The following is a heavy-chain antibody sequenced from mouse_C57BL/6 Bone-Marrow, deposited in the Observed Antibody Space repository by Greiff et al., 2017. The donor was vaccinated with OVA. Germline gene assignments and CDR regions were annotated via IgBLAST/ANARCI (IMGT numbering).Heavy chain of an antibody. Sequence: QVQLKQPGAELVRPGTSVKLSCKASGYTFTSYWMHWVKQRPGQGLEWIGVIDPSDSYTNYNQKFKGKATLTVDTSSSTAYMQLSSLTSGDSAVYYCARWGYWGQGTTLTVSS. J-gene: IGHJ2*01. CDR1: GYTFTSYW. V-gene: IGHV1-59*01. CDR2: IDPSDSYT. CDR3: ARWGY.